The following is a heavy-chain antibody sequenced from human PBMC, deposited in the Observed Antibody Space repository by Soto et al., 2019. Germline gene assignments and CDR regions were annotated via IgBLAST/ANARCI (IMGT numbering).Heavy chain of an antibody. D-gene: IGHD2-2*01. J-gene: IGHJ3*02. Sequence: GGSLRLSCAASGFTVSDNYMSWVRQAPGKGLEWVSYISNSGSVIHDADSVKGRFTISRDNAKNSLSLQMNSLRDEDTALYYCVRVYASNTFDIWGQGTVVTVSS. V-gene: IGHV3-11*04. CDR1: GFTVSDNY. CDR2: ISNSGSVI. CDR3: VRVYASNTFDI.